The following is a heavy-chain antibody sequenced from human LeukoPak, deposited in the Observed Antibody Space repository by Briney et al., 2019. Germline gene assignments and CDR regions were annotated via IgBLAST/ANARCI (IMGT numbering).Heavy chain of an antibody. CDR3: ARVFGVVIDAFDI. D-gene: IGHD3-3*01. J-gene: IGHJ3*02. CDR1: GYTFTGYY. CDR2: INPNNGGT. V-gene: IGHV1-2*02. Sequence: GASVKVSCKASGYTFTGYYMHWVRQAPGQGLEWMGWINPNNGGTNYAQKFQGRVTMTRDTSISTAYMELSRLRSDDTAVYYCARVFGVVIDAFDIWGQGTMVTVSS.